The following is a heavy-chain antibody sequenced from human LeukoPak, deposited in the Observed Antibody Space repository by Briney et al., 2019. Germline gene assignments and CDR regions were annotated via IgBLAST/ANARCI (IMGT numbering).Heavy chain of an antibody. D-gene: IGHD2-8*01. J-gene: IGHJ4*02. CDR2: INPNTGGT. V-gene: IGHV1-2*02. Sequence: ASVKVSCKASGYTFTAHYIHWMRQAPGRGLEWVGWINPNTGGTEFAQNVQGRVTMTRDTSINTVYMELNRQTSDDTAVFYCAREAADSSVCDFWGQGSLVTVSS. CDR1: GYTFTAHY. CDR3: AREAADSSVCDF.